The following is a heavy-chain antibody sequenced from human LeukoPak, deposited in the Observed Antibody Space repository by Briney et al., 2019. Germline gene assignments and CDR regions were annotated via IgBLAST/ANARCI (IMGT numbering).Heavy chain of an antibody. D-gene: IGHD3-22*01. CDR2: ISGSGGST. V-gene: IGHV3-23*01. Sequence: GGSLRLSCAASGFTLSSYAMSWVRQAPGKGLEWVSAISGSGGSTYYADSVKGRFTISRDNSKNTLYLQMNSLRAEDTAVYYCASPIFYYDSSGYYFDYWGQGTLVTVSS. CDR3: ASPIFYYDSSGYYFDY. CDR1: GFTLSSYA. J-gene: IGHJ4*02.